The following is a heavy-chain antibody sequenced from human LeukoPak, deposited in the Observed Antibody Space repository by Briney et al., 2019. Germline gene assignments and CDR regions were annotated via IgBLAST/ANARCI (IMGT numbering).Heavy chain of an antibody. CDR1: GFTFSNNG. J-gene: IGHJ5*02. Sequence: GGTLRLSCAASGFTFSNNGMNWVRQAPGKGLEWVSSISSSSSYIYYADSVKGRFTISRDNSKNTLYLQMNSLRAEDTAVYYCAKDSGSYEGGNWFDPWGQGTLVTVSS. CDR3: AKDSGSYEGGNWFDP. CDR2: ISSSSSYI. D-gene: IGHD1-26*01. V-gene: IGHV3-21*04.